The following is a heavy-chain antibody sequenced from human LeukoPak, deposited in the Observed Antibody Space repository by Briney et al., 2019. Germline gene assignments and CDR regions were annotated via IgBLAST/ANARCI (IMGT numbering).Heavy chain of an antibody. J-gene: IGHJ3*02. D-gene: IGHD3-22*01. CDR3: ARDLEAYYYDSRGYPAFDI. CDR2: IKQGGGEK. V-gene: IGHV3-7*01. CDR1: GFTFSNHQ. Sequence: GGSLRLSCVGSGFTFSNHQMNWVRQASGKGLEWVAKIKQGGGEKHYVDSVKGRFTISRDNAKNSLYLQMNSLRAEDTAVYYCARDLEAYYYDSRGYPAFDIWGQGTMVTVSS.